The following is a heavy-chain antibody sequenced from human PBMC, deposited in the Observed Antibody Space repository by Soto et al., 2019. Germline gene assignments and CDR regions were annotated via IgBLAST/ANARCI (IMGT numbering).Heavy chain of an antibody. CDR3: ARSSDYYDSSGYYSFDY. V-gene: IGHV3-74*01. Sequence: TGGSLSLSCAASGFTFSSYWMHWVRQAPGKGLVWVSRINSDGSSTSYADSVKGRFTISRDNAKNTLYLQMNSLRAEDTAVYYCARSSDYYDSSGYYSFDYWGQGTLVTVSS. J-gene: IGHJ4*02. D-gene: IGHD3-22*01. CDR2: INSDGSST. CDR1: GFTFSSYW.